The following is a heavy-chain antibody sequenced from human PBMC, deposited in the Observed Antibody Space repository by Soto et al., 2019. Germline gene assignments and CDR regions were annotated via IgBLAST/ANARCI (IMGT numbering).Heavy chain of an antibody. D-gene: IGHD6-13*01. J-gene: IGHJ5*02. CDR3: ARHPERIAEIGWFDP. CDR1: GVTFSSYS. V-gene: IGHV3-48*01. Sequence: HPGGSLRLSCAASGVTFSSYSMNWVRQAPGKGLEWVSYISSSSSTIYYADSVKGRFTISRGNAKNSLYLQMNSLRAEDTAVYYCARHPERIAEIGWFDPWGQGTLVTVSS. CDR2: ISSSSSTI.